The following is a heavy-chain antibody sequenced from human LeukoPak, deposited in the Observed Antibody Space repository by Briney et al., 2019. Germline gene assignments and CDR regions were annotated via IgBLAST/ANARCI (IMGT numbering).Heavy chain of an antibody. CDR2: IYHSGST. D-gene: IGHD6-13*01. J-gene: IGHJ4*02. CDR3: ARLAYSSSWSSDY. CDR1: GGSISSSNW. V-gene: IGHV4-4*02. Sequence: PSETLSLTCAVSGGSISSSNWWSWVRQPPGKGLEWIGEIYHSGSTNYNPSLKSRVTISVDKSKNQFSLKLSSVTAADTAVYYCARLAYSSSWSSDYWGQGTLVTVSS.